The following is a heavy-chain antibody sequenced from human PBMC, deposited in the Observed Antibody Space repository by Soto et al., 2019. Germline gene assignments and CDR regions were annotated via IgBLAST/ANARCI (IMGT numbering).Heavy chain of an antibody. CDR1: GYTFTSYG. D-gene: IGHD3-22*01. J-gene: IGHJ4*02. CDR2: ISAYNGNT. Sequence: ASVKVSCKASGYTFTSYGISWVRQAPGQGLEWMGWISAYNGNTNYAQKLQGRVTMTTDTSTSTAYMELRSLRSDDTAVYYRARAKYYYDSSGDFDYWGQGTLVTVSS. V-gene: IGHV1-18*04. CDR3: ARAKYYYDSSGDFDY.